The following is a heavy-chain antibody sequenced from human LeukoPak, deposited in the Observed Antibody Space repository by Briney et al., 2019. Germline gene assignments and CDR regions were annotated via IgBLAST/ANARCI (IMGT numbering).Heavy chain of an antibody. CDR2: IYYTGGT. J-gene: IGHJ4*02. V-gene: IGHV4-59*08. D-gene: IGHD6-19*01. Sequence: PSETLSLTCTVSGGSIGSDYWTWIRQPPGKGLEYIGDIYYTGGTNYNPSLKGRVTISVDTSKNQFSLKLSSVTAADTAVYFCAKYGNSGWVIDNWGQGTLVTVSS. CDR3: AKYGNSGWVIDN. CDR1: GGSIGSDY.